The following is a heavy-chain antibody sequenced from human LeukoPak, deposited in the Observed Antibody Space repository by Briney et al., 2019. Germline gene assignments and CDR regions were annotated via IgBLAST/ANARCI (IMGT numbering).Heavy chain of an antibody. J-gene: IGHJ6*02. CDR3: ATGIRSGYYLYYYYGMDV. CDR1: GYTLTELS. D-gene: IGHD3-22*01. V-gene: IGHV1-24*01. CDR2: FDPEDGET. Sequence: ASVKVSCKVSGYTLTELSMHLVRQAPGKGLEWMGGFDPEDGETIYAQKFQGRVTMTEDTSTDTAYMELSSLRSEDTAVYYCATGIRSGYYLYYYYGMDVWGQGTTVTVSS.